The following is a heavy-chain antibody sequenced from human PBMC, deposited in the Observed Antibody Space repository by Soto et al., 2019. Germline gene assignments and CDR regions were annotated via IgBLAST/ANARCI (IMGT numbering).Heavy chain of an antibody. V-gene: IGHV4-30-4*01. D-gene: IGHD3-9*01. CDR2: SYDSGIT. CDR3: ARDVAPGYTENV. Sequence: QVQLQESGPGLVKPSQTLSLACSVSGGSVGSGEYYYSWIRQPPGKGLEWIGYSYDSGITNYTTALKGQVTMSLDRSTNQGCLKLCSVQAAATAVYFCARDVAPGYTENVWGQGTMGTVSS. CDR1: GGSVGSGEYY. J-gene: IGHJ3*01.